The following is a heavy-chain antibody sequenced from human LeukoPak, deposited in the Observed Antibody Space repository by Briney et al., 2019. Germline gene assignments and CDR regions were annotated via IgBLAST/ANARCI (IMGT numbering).Heavy chain of an antibody. CDR1: GGSMSSSSYY. D-gene: IGHD4-17*01. CDR3: ARHGTVTHRFDY. V-gene: IGHV4-39*01. CDR2: IYYSGST. J-gene: IGHJ4*02. Sequence: SETLSLTCGVSGGSMSSSSYYWGWIRQPPGKGLEWIGSIYYSGSTYYNPSLKSRVTISVDSSKNRCSLKLSSVTAADTAVYYCARHGTVTHRFDYWAREPWSPSPQ.